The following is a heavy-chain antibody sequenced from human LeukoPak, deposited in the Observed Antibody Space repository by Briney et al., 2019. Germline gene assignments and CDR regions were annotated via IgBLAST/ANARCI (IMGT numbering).Heavy chain of an antibody. Sequence: GGSRSLSCLPSRLTFVTNCIIGFGQAPGKGLEWVANIKQDGSEKYYVDSVKGRFTISRDNAKNSLYLQTNSLRAADTAVYYCARAGYNSGWYEYWGQGTLVTVSS. V-gene: IGHV3-7*02. CDR2: IKQDGSEK. J-gene: IGHJ4*02. D-gene: IGHD6-19*01. CDR1: RLTFVTNC. CDR3: ARAGYNSGWYEY.